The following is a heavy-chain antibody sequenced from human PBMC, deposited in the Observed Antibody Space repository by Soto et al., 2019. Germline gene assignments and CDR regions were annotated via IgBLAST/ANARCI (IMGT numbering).Heavy chain of an antibody. CDR1: GFTFSSYA. CDR3: AKDVAAAGTRSFDP. V-gene: IGHV3-23*01. J-gene: IGHJ5*02. CDR2: ISGSGGST. Sequence: GGSLILSCAASGFTFSSYAMSWVRQAPGKGLEWVSAISGSGGSTYYADSVKGRFTISRDNSKNTLYLQMNSLRAEDTAVYYCAKDVAAAGTRSFDPWGQGTLVTVSS. D-gene: IGHD6-13*01.